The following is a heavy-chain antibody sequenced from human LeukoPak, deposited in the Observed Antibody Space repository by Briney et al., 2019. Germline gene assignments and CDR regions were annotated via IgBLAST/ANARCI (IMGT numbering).Heavy chain of an antibody. V-gene: IGHV4-59*08. CDR3: ARRGNYYDSSGYYHHWYFDL. D-gene: IGHD3-22*01. CDR1: GGSISNYY. Sequence: SETLSLTCTVSGGSISNYYWSWVRQPPGKGLEWIGYISYSGSTNYNPSLKSRVTISVDTSKNQVSLKLSSVTAADTAVYYYARRGNYYDSSGYYHHWYFDLWGPGTLVTVSS. J-gene: IGHJ2*01. CDR2: ISYSGST.